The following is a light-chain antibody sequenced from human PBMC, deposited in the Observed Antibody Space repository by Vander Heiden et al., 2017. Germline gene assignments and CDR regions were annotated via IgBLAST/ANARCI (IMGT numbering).Light chain of an antibody. CDR2: GGY. Sequence: DIQVSQSPSSVSASVGDRVTITCQASQDISNYLDWYQQKPGKAPKLLIYGGYNLERRVPSRFICCGDGTDFIFSIGGMQPEDLETYYCEQYNNYPVTFGGGTKVEIK. V-gene: IGKV1-33*01. CDR1: QDISNY. J-gene: IGKJ4*01. CDR3: EQYNNYPVT.